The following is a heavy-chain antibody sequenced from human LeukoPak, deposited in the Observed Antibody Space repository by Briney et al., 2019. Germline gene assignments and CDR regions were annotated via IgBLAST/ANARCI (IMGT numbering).Heavy chain of an antibody. CDR2: ISAYNGNT. Sequence: ASVKVSCKASGYTFTSYGISWVRQAPGQGLEWMGWISAYNGNTSYAQKLQGRVTMTTDTSTSTAYMELRSLRSDDTAVYYCARDRSIAAARNWFDPWGQGTLVTVSS. J-gene: IGHJ5*02. CDR1: GYTFTSYG. D-gene: IGHD6-13*01. CDR3: ARDRSIAAARNWFDP. V-gene: IGHV1-18*01.